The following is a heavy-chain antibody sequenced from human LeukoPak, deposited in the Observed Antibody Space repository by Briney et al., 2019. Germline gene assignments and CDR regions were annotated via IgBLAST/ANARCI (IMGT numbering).Heavy chain of an antibody. CDR3: ARGGGRDGYNYWFDP. CDR2: INPSGGST. D-gene: IGHD5-24*01. CDR1: GYTFTSYY. J-gene: IGHJ5*02. Sequence: ASVKVSCKASGYTFTSYYMHWVRQAPGQGLEWMGIINPSGGSTSYAQKFQGRVTMTRDTSTSTVYTELSSLRSEDTAVYYCARGGGRDGYNYWFDPWGQGTLVTVSS. V-gene: IGHV1-46*01.